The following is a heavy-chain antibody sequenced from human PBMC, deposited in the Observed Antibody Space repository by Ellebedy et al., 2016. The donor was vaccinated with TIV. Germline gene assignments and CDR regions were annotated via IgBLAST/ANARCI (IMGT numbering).Heavy chain of an antibody. V-gene: IGHV4-39*07. Sequence: SETLSLTXPVSGGPISTSSYYWGWIRQPHGKGLEWIGSIYYTGTTYYNPSLESRVSMSIDTSKNQFSLKLTSVTAADTAIYYCARDGHSNYNYIDPWGQGTLVTVSS. CDR2: IYYTGTT. CDR1: GGPISTSSYY. D-gene: IGHD4-11*01. CDR3: ARDGHSNYNYIDP. J-gene: IGHJ5*02.